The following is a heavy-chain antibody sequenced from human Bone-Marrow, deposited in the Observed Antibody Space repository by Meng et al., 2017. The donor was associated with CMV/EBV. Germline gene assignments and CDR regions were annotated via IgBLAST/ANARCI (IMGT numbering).Heavy chain of an antibody. CDR2: ISSSGSTI. CDR3: ARGHFWSVYHYYYYYGMDV. D-gene: IGHD3-3*02. CDR1: GFTVSDNY. J-gene: IGHJ6*02. Sequence: GGSLRLSCAASGFTVSDNYMSWVRQAPGKGLEWVSYISSSGSTIYYADSVKGRFTISRDNAKNSLYLQMNSLRAEDTAVYYCARGHFWSVYHYYYYYGMDVWGQGTTVTVSS. V-gene: IGHV3-11*04.